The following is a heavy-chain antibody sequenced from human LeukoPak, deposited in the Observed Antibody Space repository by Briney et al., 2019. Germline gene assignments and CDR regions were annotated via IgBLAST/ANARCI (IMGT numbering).Heavy chain of an antibody. Sequence: PSETLSLTCTVSGASISSTIYYWAWIRQPPGKGLEWIASINYSGSTYYSPSLKSRVTISIDTSKNQFSLKLYSVTAADTAVYYCARVGRYCSGGRCYEPFDYWGQGTLVTVSS. CDR2: INYSGST. CDR3: ARVGRYCSGGRCYEPFDY. D-gene: IGHD2-15*01. V-gene: IGHV4-39*07. CDR1: GASISSTIYY. J-gene: IGHJ4*02.